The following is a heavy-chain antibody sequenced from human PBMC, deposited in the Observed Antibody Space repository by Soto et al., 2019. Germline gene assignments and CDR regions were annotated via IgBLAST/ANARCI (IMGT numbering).Heavy chain of an antibody. V-gene: IGHV1-69*12. CDR3: ARGNHRWLQLWYLDL. CDR1: GGTFSSYT. CDR2: IIPIFGTA. J-gene: IGHJ2*01. Sequence: QVQLVQSGAEVKKPGSSVTVSCKVSGGTFSSYTISWVRQAPGQGLEWMGGIIPIFGTANYAQKFQGRVTITAVESTSTAYMELSSLRSEDTAVYYCARGNHRWLQLWYLDLWGRGTLVTVSS. D-gene: IGHD5-12*01.